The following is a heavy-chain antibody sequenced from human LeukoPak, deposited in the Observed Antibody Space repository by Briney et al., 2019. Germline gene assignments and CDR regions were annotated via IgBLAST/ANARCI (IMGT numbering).Heavy chain of an antibody. CDR1: GYTFTGYY. Sequence: ASVKVSCKASGYTFTGYYMHWVRQAPGQGLEWMGWINPNSGGTNYAQKFQGRVTMTRDTSISTAYLELSRLRSDDTAVYYCARGHTTYYYYGTDVWGQGTTVTVSS. J-gene: IGHJ6*02. V-gene: IGHV1-2*02. CDR3: ARGHTTYYYYGTDV. CDR2: INPNSGGT. D-gene: IGHD1-26*01.